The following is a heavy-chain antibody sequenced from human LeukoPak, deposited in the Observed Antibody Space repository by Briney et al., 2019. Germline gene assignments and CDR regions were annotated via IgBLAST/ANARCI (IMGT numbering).Heavy chain of an antibody. D-gene: IGHD5-18*01. J-gene: IGHJ6*03. CDR1: GFTFSSYW. CDR2: IKQDGSEK. V-gene: IGHV3-7*01. CDR3: ARDPTQLWGNIYYYYMDV. Sequence: GSLRLSCAASGFTFSSYWMSWVRQAPGKGLEWVANIKQDGSEKYHVDSVKGRFTISRDNAKNSLYLQMNSLRAEDTAVYYCARDPTQLWGNIYYYYMDVWGKGTTVTVSS.